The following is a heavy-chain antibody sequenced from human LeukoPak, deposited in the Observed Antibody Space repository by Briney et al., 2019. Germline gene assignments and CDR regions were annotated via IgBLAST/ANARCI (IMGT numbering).Heavy chain of an antibody. V-gene: IGHV3-30-3*01. CDR2: ISYDGSNK. CDR3: ARGSYLVVIPHYFDY. D-gene: IGHD3-22*01. CDR1: GFTFSSYA. J-gene: IGHJ4*02. Sequence: TGGSLRLSCAASGFTFSSYAMHWVRQAPGKGLEWVAVISYDGSNKYYADSVKGRFTISRDNSKNTLYLQMNSLRAEDTAVYYCARGSYLVVIPHYFDYWGQGTLVTVSS.